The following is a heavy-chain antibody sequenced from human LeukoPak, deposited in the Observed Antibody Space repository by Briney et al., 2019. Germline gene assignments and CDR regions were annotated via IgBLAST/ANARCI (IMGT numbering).Heavy chain of an antibody. V-gene: IGHV4-34*01. D-gene: IGHD3-9*01. CDR1: SGSFSGYY. CDR3: AIMTGPFDP. J-gene: IGHJ5*02. CDR2: INHSGST. Sequence: SETLSLTCAVYSGSFSGYYWSWIRQPPGKGLEWIGEINHSGSTNYNPSLKSRVTISVDTSKNQFSLKLSSVTAADTAVYYCAIMTGPFDPWGQGTLVTVSS.